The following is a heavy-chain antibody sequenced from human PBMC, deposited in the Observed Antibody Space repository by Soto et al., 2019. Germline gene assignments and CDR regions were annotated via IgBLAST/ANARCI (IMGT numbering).Heavy chain of an antibody. J-gene: IGHJ6*02. CDR1: GFTFSNSW. D-gene: IGHD1-1*01. CDR2: INNDGSNA. Sequence: PGGSLRLSCRGSGFTFSNSWMHWVRHTPGKGLVWVSRINNDGSNAAYADSVKGRFTISRDNAKNTLYMYMNFLKASDTAIYYCARQLPGKLDVWGQGTTVTVSS. V-gene: IGHV3-74*01. CDR3: ARQLPGKLDV.